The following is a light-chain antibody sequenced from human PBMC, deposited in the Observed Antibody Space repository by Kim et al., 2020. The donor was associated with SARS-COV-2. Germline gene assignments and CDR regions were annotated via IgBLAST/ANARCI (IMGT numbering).Light chain of an antibody. CDR3: QQYNSYPWT. J-gene: IGKJ1*01. CDR2: DAS. Sequence: GDRVTLSCRASQSISSCLAWYQQKPGKAPKLLIYDASSLESGVPSRFSGSGSGTEFTLTISSLQPDDFATYYCQQYNSYPWTFGQGTKVDIK. V-gene: IGKV1-5*01. CDR1: QSISSC.